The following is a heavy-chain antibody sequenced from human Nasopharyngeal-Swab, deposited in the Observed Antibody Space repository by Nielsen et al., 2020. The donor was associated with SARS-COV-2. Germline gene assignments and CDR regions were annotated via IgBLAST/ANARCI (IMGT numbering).Heavy chain of an antibody. J-gene: IGHJ5*02. D-gene: IGHD3-3*01. CDR2: TYHSGST. V-gene: IGHV4-59*01. Sequence: WIRQPPGKGLEWIGSTYHSGSTNNNPSLKSRVTITVGTSKNRVSLKLTSVTAADTAVYYCAREHIIGNWFDPWGQGTLVTVSS. CDR3: AREHIIGNWFDP.